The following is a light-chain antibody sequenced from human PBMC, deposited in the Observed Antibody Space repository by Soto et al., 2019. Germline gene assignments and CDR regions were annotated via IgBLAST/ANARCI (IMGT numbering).Light chain of an antibody. CDR2: GAS. Sequence: IVTNNSPATLSVTPRERAPLSSMASQSVSTNLALYQQKPGQAPRLIMYGASTRATGIPASFSGSGSGTEFILTISSLQSEDFAVYYCQQYHKWPLTFGGGTKVDIK. CDR1: QSVSTN. J-gene: IGKJ4*01. CDR3: QQYHKWPLT. V-gene: IGKV3-15*01.